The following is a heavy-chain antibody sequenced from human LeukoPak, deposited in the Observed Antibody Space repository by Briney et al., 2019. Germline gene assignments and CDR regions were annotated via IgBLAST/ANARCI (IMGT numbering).Heavy chain of an antibody. J-gene: IGHJ4*02. Sequence: ASVKVSCKASGYTFTSYGISWVRQAPGKGLEWMGLVDPEDGETIYAEKFQGRVTITADTSTDTAYMELSSLRSEDTAVYYCATVLRGYGFDYWGQGTLVTVSS. CDR2: VDPEDGET. V-gene: IGHV1-69-2*01. CDR3: ATVLRGYGFDY. D-gene: IGHD5-12*01. CDR1: GYTFTSYG.